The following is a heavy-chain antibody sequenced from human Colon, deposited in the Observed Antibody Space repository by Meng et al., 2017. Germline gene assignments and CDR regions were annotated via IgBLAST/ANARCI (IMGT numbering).Heavy chain of an antibody. V-gene: IGHV4-30-2*06. J-gene: IGHJ4*02. CDR3: ARGYRGSTYFAY. CDR1: GDSVTTTLSS. Sequence: QLQLQESGSRLVKPSQTLSLTCAVSGDSVTTTLSSWSWNRQSPGKGLEWIGNIYGNWETHYSPSLRSRVTISVDRSNNQFSLNLNSVTAADTAVYFCARGYRGSTYFAYWGQGILVTVSS. D-gene: IGHD3-16*01. CDR2: IYGNWET.